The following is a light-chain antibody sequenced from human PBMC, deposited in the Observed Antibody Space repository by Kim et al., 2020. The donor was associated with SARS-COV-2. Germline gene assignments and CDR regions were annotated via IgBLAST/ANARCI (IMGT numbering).Light chain of an antibody. Sequence: GRKVTISCSGSSSNIGNNYVSWYQQFPGAAPRLLIFDNSQRTSEIPDRISASKSGTSATLVITGVQTGDEADYYCGTWDNSLSTWVFGGGTKVNVL. CDR1: SSNIGNNY. CDR2: DNS. V-gene: IGLV1-51*01. J-gene: IGLJ3*02. CDR3: GTWDNSLSTWV.